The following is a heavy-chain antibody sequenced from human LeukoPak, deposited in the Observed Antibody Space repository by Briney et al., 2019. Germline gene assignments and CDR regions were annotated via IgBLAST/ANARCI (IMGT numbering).Heavy chain of an antibody. CDR1: GSTFTTYG. D-gene: IGHD6-25*01. CDR3: AKAARLGPSHFDY. J-gene: IGHJ4*02. Sequence: GRSLRLSCAASGSTFTTYGMHWVRQAPGKGLEWVAVIWFDGNNKFYADSVKGRFTVSRDNSKNTLYLHMNSLRGEDTAVYYCAKAARLGPSHFDYWGRGTLVTVSS. CDR2: IWFDGNNK. V-gene: IGHV3-33*06.